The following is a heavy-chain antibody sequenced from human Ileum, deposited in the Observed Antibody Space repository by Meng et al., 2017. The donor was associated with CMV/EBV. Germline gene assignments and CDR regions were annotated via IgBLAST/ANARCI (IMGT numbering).Heavy chain of an antibody. V-gene: IGHV4-4*07. D-gene: IGHD4-17*01. CDR1: GGSISTYY. Sequence: QLPLQGSGPGRVKPSETPSRTCAVSGGSISTYYWTWVRQPAGKGLEWIGRIKAGGSTNDNPSLKSRVTMSVDTSKNQFSLKVTSVTAADTAVYYCAREENTVNQFEYWGQGTLVTVSS. J-gene: IGHJ4*02. CDR2: IKAGGST. CDR3: AREENTVNQFEY.